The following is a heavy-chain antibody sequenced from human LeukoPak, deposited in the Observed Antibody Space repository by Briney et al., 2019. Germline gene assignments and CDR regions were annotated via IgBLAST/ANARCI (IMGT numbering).Heavy chain of an antibody. D-gene: IGHD6-13*01. Sequence: PGRTLRLSCAASGFTISSYAMHWVRQAPGKGLEWVALIPYDGSNKYYADSVKGRFTVSRDNSKNTLYLQMNSLRAEDTAVYYCVRGAYSSSWLNFDYWGQGTLVTVSS. CDR3: VRGAYSSSWLNFDY. J-gene: IGHJ4*02. CDR2: IPYDGSNK. V-gene: IGHV3-30*04. CDR1: GFTISSYA.